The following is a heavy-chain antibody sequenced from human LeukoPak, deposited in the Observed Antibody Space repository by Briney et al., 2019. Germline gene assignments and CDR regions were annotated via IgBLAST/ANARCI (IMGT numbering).Heavy chain of an antibody. D-gene: IGHD2-2*01. CDR2: IYPGDSDT. J-gene: IGHJ5*02. V-gene: IGHV5-51*01. CDR1: GYSFTSYW. Sequence: GESLKISCKGSGYSFTSYWIGWVRQMPGKGLEWMGIIYPGDSDTRYSPSFQGQVTISADKSISTAYMDLSRLRSDDTAVYYCARGMGVLVPAATWFDPWGQGTLVTVSS. CDR3: ARGMGVLVPAATWFDP.